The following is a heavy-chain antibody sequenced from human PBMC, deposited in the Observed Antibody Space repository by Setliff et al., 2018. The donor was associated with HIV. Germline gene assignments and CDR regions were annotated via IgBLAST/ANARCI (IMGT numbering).Heavy chain of an antibody. Sequence: PSETLSLTCAVSGYSISSGFYWGWIRQPPGKGLEWIGSIYHSGKTYYNPSLKSRLTISVDTSKNQFSLKLSSVTAADTAVYYCARDKTYCNYSRCSRAGWYFDLWGRGTLVTVSS. CDR2: IYHSGKT. CDR1: GYSISSGFY. CDR3: ARDKTYCNYSRCSRAGWYFDL. J-gene: IGHJ2*01. V-gene: IGHV4-38-2*02. D-gene: IGHD2-2*01.